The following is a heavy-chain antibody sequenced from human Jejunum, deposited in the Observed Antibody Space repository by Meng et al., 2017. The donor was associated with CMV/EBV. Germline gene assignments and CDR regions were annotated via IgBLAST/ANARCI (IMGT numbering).Heavy chain of an antibody. Sequence: VQSVQSGAEVKKPGASVKVSCKASGYTFTSYDINWVRQGTGQGLEWMGRINPNNGGANYAQQFQGRVTMTTDTSISTAYMELSRLRSDDTAVYYCARDLSGYYSFVDYWGQGTLVTVSS. CDR1: GYTFTSYD. CDR2: INPNNGGA. D-gene: IGHD3-22*01. V-gene: IGHV1-2*06. CDR3: ARDLSGYYSFVDY. J-gene: IGHJ4*02.